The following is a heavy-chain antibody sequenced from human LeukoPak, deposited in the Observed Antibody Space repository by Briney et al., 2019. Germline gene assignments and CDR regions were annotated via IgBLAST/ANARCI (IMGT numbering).Heavy chain of an antibody. V-gene: IGHV4-59*12. CDR3: ARRAVLRFLEWLSHNFDY. CDR2: IYYSGST. D-gene: IGHD3-3*01. CDR1: GGSFSSYY. J-gene: IGHJ4*02. Sequence: SETLSLTCAVYGGSFSSYYWSWIRQPPGKGLEWIGYIYYSGSTNYNPSLKSRVTISVDTSKNQFSLKLSSVTAADTAVYYCARRAVLRFLEWLSHNFDYWGQGTLVTVSS.